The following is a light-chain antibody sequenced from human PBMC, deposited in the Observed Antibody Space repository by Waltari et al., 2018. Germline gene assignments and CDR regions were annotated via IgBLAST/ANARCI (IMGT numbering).Light chain of an antibody. J-gene: IGKJ4*01. CDR1: QSVTNY. V-gene: IGKV3-11*01. Sequence: IVLTQSPAILSLSPGERPSLSCRASQSVTNYLAWYQQKPGQAPRLLLYDTSNRATGIPARFSGSGFGTDFTLTISSLEPEDFAVYYCQQRRDWPLTFGGGTKVEIK. CDR3: QQRRDWPLT. CDR2: DTS.